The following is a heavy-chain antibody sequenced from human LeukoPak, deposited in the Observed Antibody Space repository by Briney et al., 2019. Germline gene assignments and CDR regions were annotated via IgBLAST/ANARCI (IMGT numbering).Heavy chain of an antibody. CDR1: GYTFTGYY. D-gene: IGHD2-2*01. CDR3: ARDRGYAY. V-gene: IGHV1-2*02. J-gene: IGHJ4*02. CDR2: INPNSGGT. Sequence: ASVKVSCKASGYTFTGYYMHWVRQAPGQGLEWMGWINPNSGGTNYAQKFHGRVIMTRETPISTAYMEVSRVSSADTAVYYCARDRGYAYWGQGTLVTVSS.